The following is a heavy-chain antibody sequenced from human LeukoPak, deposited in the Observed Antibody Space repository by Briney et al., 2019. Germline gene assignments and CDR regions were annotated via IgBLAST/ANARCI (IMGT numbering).Heavy chain of an antibody. D-gene: IGHD3-22*01. V-gene: IGHV3-48*02. CDR2: ISSSSSTI. J-gene: IGHJ3*02. CDR1: GFTFSSYS. Sequence: PGGSLRLSCAASGFTFSSYSMNWVRQAPGKGLEWVSYISSSSSTIYYADSVKGRFTISRDNAKNSLYLQMNSLRDEDTAVYYCARDDRGGRYYDSSGSEGGAFDIWGQGTMVTVSS. CDR3: ARDDRGGRYYDSSGSEGGAFDI.